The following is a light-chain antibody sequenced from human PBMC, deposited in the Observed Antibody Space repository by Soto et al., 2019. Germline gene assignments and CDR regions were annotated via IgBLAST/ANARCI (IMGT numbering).Light chain of an antibody. CDR1: SSDVGGYNY. J-gene: IGLJ1*01. Sequence: QSVLTQPPSASGSPGQSVTICCTGTSSDVGGYNYVSWFQQHPGKAPKLIIHEVNQRPSGVPDRFSGSKSGNTASLTVSGLQAEDEGTYYCSSYGGYNNVVFGTGTKVPVL. V-gene: IGLV2-8*01. CDR2: EVN. CDR3: SSYGGYNNVV.